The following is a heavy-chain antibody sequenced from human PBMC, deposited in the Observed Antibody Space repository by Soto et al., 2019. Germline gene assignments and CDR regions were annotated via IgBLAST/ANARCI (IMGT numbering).Heavy chain of an antibody. D-gene: IGHD6-19*01. CDR1: GFTVSSDY. Sequence: GGSLRLSCAASGFTVSSDYMSWARLAPGKGLEWVSILYSDGTTYYAGSVKGRFTISRDSSQNTLSLQMNSLRVEDTAVYYCARIWYSSAKDWGQGTLVTVSS. CDR3: ARIWYSSAKD. CDR2: LYSDGTT. V-gene: IGHV3-66*01. J-gene: IGHJ1*01.